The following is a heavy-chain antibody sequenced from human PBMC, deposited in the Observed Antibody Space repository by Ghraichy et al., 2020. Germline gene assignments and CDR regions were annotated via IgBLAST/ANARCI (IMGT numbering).Heavy chain of an antibody. D-gene: IGHD4/OR15-4a*01. CDR1: GGSFSGYY. Sequence: SQTLSLTCAVYGGSFSGYYWSWIRQPPGKGLEWIGEINHSGSTNYNPSLKSRVTISVDTSKNQFSLKLSSVTAADTAVYYCARRPTIRLYGMDVWGQGTTVTVSS. J-gene: IGHJ6*02. CDR3: ARRPTIRLYGMDV. CDR2: INHSGST. V-gene: IGHV4-34*01.